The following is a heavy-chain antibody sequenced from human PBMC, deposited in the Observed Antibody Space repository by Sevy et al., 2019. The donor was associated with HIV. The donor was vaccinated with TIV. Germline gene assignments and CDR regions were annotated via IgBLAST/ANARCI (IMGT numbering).Heavy chain of an antibody. Sequence: GGSLRLSCAASGFMFDDYAMHWVRQAPGKGLEWVSGISRNSGSLDYANSVKGGFTISRDNAKNSLYLEMNSLRAEDTALYYCAKDWTSIAVARNYFDYWGQGTLVTVSS. CDR1: GFMFDDYA. D-gene: IGHD6-19*01. J-gene: IGHJ4*02. V-gene: IGHV3-9*01. CDR2: ISRNSGSL. CDR3: AKDWTSIAVARNYFDY.